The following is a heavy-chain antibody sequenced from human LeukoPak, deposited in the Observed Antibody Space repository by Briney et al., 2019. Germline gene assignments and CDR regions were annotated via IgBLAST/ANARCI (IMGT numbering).Heavy chain of an antibody. CDR2: IYYSGST. V-gene: IGHV4-61*05. J-gene: IGHJ6*03. CDR3: ARGVRPYYYYMDV. Sequence: SETLSLTCTVSGGSISSSSYYWGWIRQPPGKGLEWIGYIYYSGSTNYNPSLKSRVTISVDTSKNQFSLKLSSVTAADTAVYYCARGVRPYYYYMDVWGKGTTVTVSS. D-gene: IGHD2-21*01. CDR1: GGSISSSSYY.